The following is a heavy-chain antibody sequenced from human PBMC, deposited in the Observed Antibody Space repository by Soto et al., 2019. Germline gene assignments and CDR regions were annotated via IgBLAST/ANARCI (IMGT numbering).Heavy chain of an antibody. CDR3: ARAPPLLWFGEGWFDP. D-gene: IGHD3-10*01. J-gene: IGHJ5*02. V-gene: IGHV4-34*01. Sequence: SETLSLTCAVYGGSFSGYYWSWIRQPPGKGLEWIGEINHSGSTNYNPSLKSRVTISVDTSKNQFSLKLSSVTAADTAVYYCARAPPLLWFGEGWFDPWGQGTLVTVSS. CDR2: INHSGST. CDR1: GGSFSGYY.